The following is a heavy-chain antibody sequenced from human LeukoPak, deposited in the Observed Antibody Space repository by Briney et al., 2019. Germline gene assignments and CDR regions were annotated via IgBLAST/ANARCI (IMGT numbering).Heavy chain of an antibody. CDR1: GGTFSSYA. J-gene: IGHJ5*02. CDR3: ARVSDPGYSSSWYWFDP. Sequence: SVKVSCKASGGTFSSYAISWVRQAPGQGLEWMGGIIPIFGTANYAQKFQGRVTITADESTSTAYMELSSLRSEDTAVYYCARVSDPGYSSSWYWFDPWGQGTLVTVSS. D-gene: IGHD6-13*01. CDR2: IIPIFGTA. V-gene: IGHV1-69*01.